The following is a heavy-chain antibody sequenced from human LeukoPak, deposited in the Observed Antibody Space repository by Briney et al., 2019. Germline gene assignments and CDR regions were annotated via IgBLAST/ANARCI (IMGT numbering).Heavy chain of an antibody. CDR1: GYTFTSYG. D-gene: IGHD3-3*01. CDR3: ASVSVHYDFWSGYYTADNWFDP. CDR2: ISAYNGNT. J-gene: IGHJ5*02. Sequence: ASVKVSCKASGYTFTSYGISWVRQAPGQGLEWMGWISAYNGNTNYAQKLQGRVTMTTDTSTSTAYMELRSLRSDDTAVYYCASVSVHYDFWSGYYTADNWFDPWGQGTLVTVSS. V-gene: IGHV1-18*01.